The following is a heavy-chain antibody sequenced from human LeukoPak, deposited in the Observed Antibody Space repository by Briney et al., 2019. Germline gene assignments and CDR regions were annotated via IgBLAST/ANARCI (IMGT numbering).Heavy chain of an antibody. J-gene: IGHJ4*02. CDR2: INGDGSHT. CDR3: ARIWVAYSGVDY. V-gene: IGHV3-74*01. CDR1: GFTFSSYW. D-gene: IGHD1-26*01. Sequence: GGSLRLSCAASGFTFSSYWMQWVRQYPAKGLVLVSRINGDGSHTDYADSVKGRFTISRDNAKNTLYLQMNSLRVEDTGMYYCARIWVAYSGVDYWGQGALVTVSS.